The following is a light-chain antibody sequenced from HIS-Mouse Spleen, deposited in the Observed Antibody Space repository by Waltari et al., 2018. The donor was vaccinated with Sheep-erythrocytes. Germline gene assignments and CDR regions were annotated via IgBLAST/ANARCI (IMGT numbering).Light chain of an antibody. J-gene: IGKJ5*01. Sequence: DIQMTQSPSSVSASVGDRVTIPCRSSQGISSWLAWYQQKPGKAPKLLIYAASSLQSGGPSRFSGSGTGTEFTLTISSLQPEEFATYDCQQANSLPITFGQGTRREIK. CDR1: QGISSW. CDR2: AAS. CDR3: QQANSLPIT. V-gene: IGKV1-12*01.